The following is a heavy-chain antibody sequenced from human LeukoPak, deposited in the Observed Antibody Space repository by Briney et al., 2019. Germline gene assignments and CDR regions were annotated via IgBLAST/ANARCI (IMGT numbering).Heavy chain of an antibody. D-gene: IGHD3-9*01. Sequence: PGGSLRLSCAASGFTFSSFAMSWVRQAPGKGLEWVSAISGSGGSTYYADSVKGRFTISRDNSKNTLYLQMNSLRAEDTAVYYCAKGVEYYDILFDYWGQGTLVTVSS. J-gene: IGHJ4*02. CDR2: ISGSGGST. V-gene: IGHV3-23*01. CDR3: AKGVEYYDILFDY. CDR1: GFTFSSFA.